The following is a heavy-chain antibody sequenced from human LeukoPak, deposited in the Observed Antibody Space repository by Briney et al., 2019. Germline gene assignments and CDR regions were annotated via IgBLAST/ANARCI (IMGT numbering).Heavy chain of an antibody. Sequence: ASVKVSCKASGYTFTNYYIHWVRQAPGQGLEWMGLINPGGDNTDYAQNFQGRVTMTRDTSTSTVYMELSSLTSDDTAVYYCARGRFSGYGADWGQGTLVTVSS. CDR2: INPGGDNT. V-gene: IGHV1-46*01. J-gene: IGHJ4*02. CDR3: ARGRFSGYGAD. CDR1: GYTFTNYY. D-gene: IGHD5-12*01.